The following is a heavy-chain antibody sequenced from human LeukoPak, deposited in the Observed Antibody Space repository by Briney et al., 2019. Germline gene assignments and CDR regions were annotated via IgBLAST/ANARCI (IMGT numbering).Heavy chain of an antibody. CDR2: IYYSGST. J-gene: IGHJ4*02. CDR1: GGSISSYY. Sequence: SETLSLTCAVSGGSISSYYWSWIRQPPGKGLEWIGYIYYSGSTNYNPSFKSRVTISVDTSKNQFSLKLSSVTAADTAVYYCARQGPPRGSYFDYWGQGPWSPSPQ. CDR3: ARQGPPRGSYFDY. V-gene: IGHV4-59*08. D-gene: IGHD6-25*01.